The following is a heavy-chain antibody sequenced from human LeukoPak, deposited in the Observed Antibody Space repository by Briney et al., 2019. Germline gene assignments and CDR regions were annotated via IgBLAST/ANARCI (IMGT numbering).Heavy chain of an antibody. D-gene: IGHD2-15*01. V-gene: IGHV4-39*07. CDR1: GGSISSSSYY. Sequence: TSETLSLTCTVSGGSISSSSYYWAWIRQPPVKGLEWIGSIYYSGSTYYNPSLKSRVTISVDTSKNQFSLKLSSVTAADTAVYYCARDFEYCSGGSCYSDAFDIWGQGTMVTVSS. CDR3: ARDFEYCSGGSCYSDAFDI. CDR2: IYYSGST. J-gene: IGHJ3*02.